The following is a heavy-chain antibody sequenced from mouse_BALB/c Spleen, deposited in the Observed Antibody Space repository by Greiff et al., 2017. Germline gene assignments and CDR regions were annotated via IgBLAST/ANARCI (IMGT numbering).Heavy chain of an antibody. J-gene: IGHJ3*01. D-gene: IGHD1-1*01. Sequence: QVQLQQSGPQLVRPGASVKISCKASGYSFTSYWMHWVKQRPGQGLEWIGMIDPSDSETRLNQKFKDKATLTVDKSSSTAYMQLSSPTSEDSAVYYCASDDYGSSAWFAYWGQGTLVTVSA. V-gene: IGHV1S126*01. CDR2: IDPSDSET. CDR3: ASDDYGSSAWFAY. CDR1: GYSFTSYW.